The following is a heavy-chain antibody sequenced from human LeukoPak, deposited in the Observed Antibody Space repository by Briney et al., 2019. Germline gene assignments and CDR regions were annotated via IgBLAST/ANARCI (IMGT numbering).Heavy chain of an antibody. Sequence: GGAPKLLRGAPGFTFSSHSLRRGRQAPREGVEWGLAFSGSGGSTYYADSAKGRFTISRDNSKNTLYLQMNSLRAEDTAVYYCAKDLADIVATILGCFDYWGQGTLVTVSS. CDR1: GFTFSSHS. CDR2: FSGSGGST. CDR3: AKDLADIVATILGCFDY. D-gene: IGHD5-12*01. J-gene: IGHJ4*02. V-gene: IGHV3-23*01.